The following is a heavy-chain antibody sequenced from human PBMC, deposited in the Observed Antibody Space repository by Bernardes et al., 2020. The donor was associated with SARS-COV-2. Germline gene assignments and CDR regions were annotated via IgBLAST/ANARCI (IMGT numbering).Heavy chain of an antibody. CDR2: IYSGGTT. Sequence: GSLRLSCAASGLTVSSDDMTWVHQAPGKGLEWVSVIYSGGTTYYADSVKGRFTISRDNSQSTVSLQMNSLRPEDTAVYYCARGQRNLHYMDVWGKGTTVTVSS. J-gene: IGHJ6*03. V-gene: IGHV3-66*02. CDR1: GLTVSSDD. CDR3: ARGQRNLHYMDV.